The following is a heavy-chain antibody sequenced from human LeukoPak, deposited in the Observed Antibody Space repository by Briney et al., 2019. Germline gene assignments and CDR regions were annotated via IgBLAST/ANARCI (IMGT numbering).Heavy chain of an antibody. Sequence: GGSLRLSCAASGFTFSSYWMHWVRQAPGKGLAWVSRINSDGSSTSYADSVKGRFTISRDNAKNTLYLQMNSLRAEDTAVYYCAKRGYCSSTSCYLRENTRYMDVWGKGTTVTVSS. J-gene: IGHJ6*03. CDR2: INSDGSST. V-gene: IGHV3-74*01. D-gene: IGHD2-2*01. CDR1: GFTFSSYW. CDR3: AKRGYCSSTSCYLRENTRYMDV.